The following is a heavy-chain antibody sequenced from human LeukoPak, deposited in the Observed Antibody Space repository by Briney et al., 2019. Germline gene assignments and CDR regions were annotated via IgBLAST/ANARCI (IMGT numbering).Heavy chain of an antibody. CDR2: IYHSGST. CDR1: GYSISSGYY. J-gene: IGHJ4*02. CDR3: ARRIFGVVANYFDY. Sequence: SSETLSLTCAVSGYSISSGYYWGWIRPPPGKGLEWIGSIYHSGSTYYNPSLKSRVTISGDTSKNQCSLKPSSVTAADTAVYYCARRIFGVVANYFDYWGQGTLVTVS. V-gene: IGHV4-38-2*01. D-gene: IGHD3-3*01.